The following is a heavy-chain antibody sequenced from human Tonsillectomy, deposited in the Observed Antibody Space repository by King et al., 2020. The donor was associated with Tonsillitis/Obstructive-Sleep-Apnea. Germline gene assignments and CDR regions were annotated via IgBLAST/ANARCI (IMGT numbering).Heavy chain of an antibody. Sequence: QLQESGPGLVKPSETLSLTCTVSGGSISSYYWSWIRQPPGKGLEWIGYFYYSGSTNYNPSLKSRVTISVDTSKNQFSLKLSSVTAADTAVYYCARDLRYGADYWGQGTLVTVSS. CDR1: GGSISSYY. CDR2: FYYSGST. J-gene: IGHJ4*02. V-gene: IGHV4-59*01. CDR3: ARDLRYGADY. D-gene: IGHD3-10*01.